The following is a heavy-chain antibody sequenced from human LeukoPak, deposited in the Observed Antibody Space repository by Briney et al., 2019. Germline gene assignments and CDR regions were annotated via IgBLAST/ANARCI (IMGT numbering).Heavy chain of an antibody. Sequence: SETLSLTCTVSGDSMRSISYYWGWIRQSPGKGLEWIGSVYYSGGTDYNPSLKSRVTMSVDTSKNQFSLKLTSVTAADTALYYCARSPAMVGGYFDYWGQGTLVTVSS. V-gene: IGHV4-39*07. CDR1: GDSMRSISYY. CDR2: VYYSGGT. D-gene: IGHD3-10*01. CDR3: ARSPAMVGGYFDY. J-gene: IGHJ4*02.